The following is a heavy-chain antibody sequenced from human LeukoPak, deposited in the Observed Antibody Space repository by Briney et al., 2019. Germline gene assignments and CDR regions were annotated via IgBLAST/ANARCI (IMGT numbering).Heavy chain of an antibody. CDR1: GFTFSSYE. CDR2: ISSGGSTV. Sequence: GGSLRLSCAASGFTFSSYEMNWVRQAPGKGLEWVSYISSGGSTVYYADSVKGRFTISRDNAKNSLYLQMNSLRAEDTAVYYCARDNGKHDGPYYYYGMDVWGQGTTVTVSS. J-gene: IGHJ6*02. D-gene: IGHD2-8*01. V-gene: IGHV3-48*03. CDR3: ARDNGKHDGPYYYYGMDV.